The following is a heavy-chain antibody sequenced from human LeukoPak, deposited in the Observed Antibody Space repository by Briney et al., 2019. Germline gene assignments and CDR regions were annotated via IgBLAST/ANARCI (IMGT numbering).Heavy chain of an antibody. Sequence: GGSLRLSCAASGFTFSNYAMSWVRQAPGKGLEWLSYISPSGSDMNNADSVKGRFTISRDNAKRSLYLQMNSLRAEDTAVYYCTRDPRLADYWGQGTLVTVSS. J-gene: IGHJ4*02. CDR3: TRDPRLADY. CDR2: ISPSGSDM. V-gene: IGHV3-11*01. CDR1: GFTFSNYA.